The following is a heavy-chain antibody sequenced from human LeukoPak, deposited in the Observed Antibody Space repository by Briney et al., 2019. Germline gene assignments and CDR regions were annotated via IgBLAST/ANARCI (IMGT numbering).Heavy chain of an antibody. CDR3: ARVGGYNDAFDI. V-gene: IGHV4-59*01. Sequence: PSETLSLTCTVSGGSISSYYWSWIRQPPGKGLEWIAYIYYSGSTNNNPSLKSRVTISLDTSKNQFFLKLSSVTAADTAIYYCARVGGYNDAFDIWGQGTMVAVSS. J-gene: IGHJ3*02. CDR1: GGSISSYY. D-gene: IGHD5-24*01. CDR2: IYYSGST.